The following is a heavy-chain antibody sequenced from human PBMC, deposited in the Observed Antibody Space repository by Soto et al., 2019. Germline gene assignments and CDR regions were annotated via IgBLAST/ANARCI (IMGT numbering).Heavy chain of an antibody. V-gene: IGHV1-3*01. Sequence: GASVKVSCKASGYTFTSYAMHWVRQAPGQRLEWMGWINAGNGNTKYSQKFQGRVTITRDTSASTAYMELSSLRSEDTAVYYCARDGSIVVVTAPDAFDIWGQGTMVTV. CDR3: ARDGSIVVVTAPDAFDI. CDR1: GYTFTSYA. D-gene: IGHD2-21*02. CDR2: INAGNGNT. J-gene: IGHJ3*02.